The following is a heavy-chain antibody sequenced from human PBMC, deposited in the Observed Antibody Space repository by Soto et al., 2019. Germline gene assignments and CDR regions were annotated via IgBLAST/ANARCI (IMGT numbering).Heavy chain of an antibody. Sequence: EVQLVESGGGLIQPGGSLRLSCAASGFTVSSKYMSWVRQAPGKGLEWVSVIYSDGSTYYADSVKGRFTISRDNSKNTLYLQMNSLRAEDTAVYYCATERGPTYYFDYWGQGTLFTVSS. CDR3: ATERGPTYYFDY. V-gene: IGHV3-53*01. D-gene: IGHD2-21*01. J-gene: IGHJ4*02. CDR2: IYSDGST. CDR1: GFTVSSKY.